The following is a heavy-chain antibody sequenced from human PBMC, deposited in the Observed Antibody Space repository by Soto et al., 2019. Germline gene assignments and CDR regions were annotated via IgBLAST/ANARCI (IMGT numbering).Heavy chain of an antibody. V-gene: IGHV1-3*01. Sequence: QVQLVQSGAEVKKPGASVKVSCKASGYTFTSYAMHWVRQAPGQRLVWMGWINAGNGNTKYSQKFQGRVTITRDTSASPAYMELSSLRYEDTAVYYCASNPTGGSTVFWSGYSFSSWFDPWGQGTLVTVSS. CDR1: GYTFTSYA. CDR3: ASNPTGGSTVFWSGYSFSSWFDP. J-gene: IGHJ5*02. D-gene: IGHD3-3*01. CDR2: INAGNGNT.